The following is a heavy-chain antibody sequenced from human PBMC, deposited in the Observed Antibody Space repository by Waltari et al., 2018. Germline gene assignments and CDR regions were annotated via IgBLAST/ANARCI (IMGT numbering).Heavy chain of an antibody. CDR2: IYHSWRT. Sequence: QVQLQESGPGLVRPSETLSLTCAVSGYSISSGYYWGWIRQSPGKGLEWFGFIYHSWRTYFNPSLKSRVTISVDTSKNQFFLKLNSVTAADTAVYHCARHSSGYYYYLDYWGQGTLVTVSS. D-gene: IGHD3-22*01. V-gene: IGHV4-38-2*01. J-gene: IGHJ4*02. CDR3: ARHSSGYYYYLDY. CDR1: GYSISSGYY.